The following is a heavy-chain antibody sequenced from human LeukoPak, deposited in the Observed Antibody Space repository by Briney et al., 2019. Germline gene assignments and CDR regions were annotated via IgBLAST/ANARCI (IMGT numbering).Heavy chain of an antibody. V-gene: IGHV3-53*01. Sequence: PGGSLRLSCAASGFTVSSNYMSWVRQAPGKGLEWVSVIYSGGSTYYADSVKGRFTISRDNSKNTLYLQMNSLRAEDTAVYYCAKDQTGYSRNGIYYYYGMDVWGQGTTVTVSS. CDR2: IYSGGST. J-gene: IGHJ6*02. CDR3: AKDQTGYSRNGIYYYYGMDV. D-gene: IGHD5-18*01. CDR1: GFTVSSNY.